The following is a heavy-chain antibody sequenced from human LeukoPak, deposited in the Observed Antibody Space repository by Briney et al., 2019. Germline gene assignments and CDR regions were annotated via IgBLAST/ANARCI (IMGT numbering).Heavy chain of an antibody. Sequence: SETLSLTCAVYGGSFIGYYWSWIRQPPGKGLEWIGYIYYSGSTNYNPSLKSRVTISVDTSKNQFSLKLNSVTAADTAVYHCARLGGYSSSWSLRGQGTLATVSS. CDR2: IYYSGST. CDR1: GGSFIGYY. J-gene: IGHJ4*02. D-gene: IGHD6-13*01. CDR3: ARLGGYSSSWSL. V-gene: IGHV4-59*01.